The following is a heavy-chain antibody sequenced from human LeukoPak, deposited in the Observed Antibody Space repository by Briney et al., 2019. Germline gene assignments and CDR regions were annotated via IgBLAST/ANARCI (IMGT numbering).Heavy chain of an antibody. Sequence: GGSLRLSCAASGFTFSSYAMSWVRQAPGRGLEWVSAISGSGGSTYYADSVKGRFTISRDNSKNTLYLQMNSLRAEDTAVYYCAKGIVGATSHDAFDIWGQGTMVTVSS. V-gene: IGHV3-23*01. CDR2: ISGSGGST. J-gene: IGHJ3*02. CDR3: AKGIVGATSHDAFDI. D-gene: IGHD1-26*01. CDR1: GFTFSSYA.